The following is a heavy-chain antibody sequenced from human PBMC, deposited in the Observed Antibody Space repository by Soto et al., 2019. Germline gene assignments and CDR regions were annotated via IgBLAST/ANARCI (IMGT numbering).Heavy chain of an antibody. J-gene: IGHJ3*01. V-gene: IGHV3-53*01. CDR3: AAWHEREHTYVV. D-gene: IGHD1-1*01. CDR1: GLTISGQKY. CDR2: LYDVDGS. Sequence: DVQLVESGGGLIQPGESLRLSCAAFGLTISGQKYVAWVRQAPGKGLEWVSALYDVDGSFYADSVKGRVTTSSDSSKTTVYLQMNDLSPDGTDVYYCAAWHEREHTYVVWSQGTTVTVSS.